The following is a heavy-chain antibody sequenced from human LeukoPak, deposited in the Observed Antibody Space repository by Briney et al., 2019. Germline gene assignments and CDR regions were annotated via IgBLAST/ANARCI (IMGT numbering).Heavy chain of an antibody. CDR2: IYYSGST. Sequence: SETLSLTCTVSGGSISSYYWSWIRQPPGKGLEWIGYIYYSGSTNYNPSLKSRVTISVDTSKNQFSLKLSSVTAVDTAVYYRATYYGDTFDYWGQGTLVTVSS. CDR3: ATYYGDTFDY. CDR1: GGSISSYY. V-gene: IGHV4-59*01. J-gene: IGHJ4*02. D-gene: IGHD4-17*01.